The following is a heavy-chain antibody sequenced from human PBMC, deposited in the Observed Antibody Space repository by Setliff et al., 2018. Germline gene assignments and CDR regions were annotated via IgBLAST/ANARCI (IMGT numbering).Heavy chain of an antibody. CDR1: GGTFSDYY. Sequence: PSETLSLTCAAYGGTFSDYYWSWVRQPPGKGLEWIGEIYHSGSTNYNPSLKSRVTISIDTSKDQFSLKLISMTAADTAVYYCARGRNIAARLLDSWGQGTLVTVSS. CDR3: ARGRNIAARLLDS. J-gene: IGHJ4*02. CDR2: IYHSGST. V-gene: IGHV4-34*01. D-gene: IGHD6-6*01.